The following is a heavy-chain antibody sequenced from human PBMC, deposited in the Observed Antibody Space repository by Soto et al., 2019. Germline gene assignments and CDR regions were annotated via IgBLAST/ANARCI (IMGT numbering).Heavy chain of an antibody. V-gene: IGHV1-46*01. Sequence: GASVNVSCKASGYTFTSYYIHWVRQAPGRGLEWMGIIHPSDGGTRYAQKLQGRVTMPRDTSTSTIYMEVTSLKSEDTAVYYCTGEGNGKPFDPWGQGTLVTVSS. J-gene: IGHJ5*02. CDR2: IHPSDGGT. CDR1: GYTFTSYY. CDR3: TGEGNGKPFDP. D-gene: IGHD2-8*01.